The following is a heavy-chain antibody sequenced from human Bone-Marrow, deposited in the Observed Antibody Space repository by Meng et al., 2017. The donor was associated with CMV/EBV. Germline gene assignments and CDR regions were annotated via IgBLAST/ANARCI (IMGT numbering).Heavy chain of an antibody. CDR1: GGSISTNGVY. V-gene: IGHV4-39*07. CDR3: ARITIFGVVHDAFDI. J-gene: IGHJ3*02. Sequence: SETLSLTCTVSGGSISTNGVYWGWIRQSPGKGLEWIASIYYTGTTYYSPSLKSRLTISVDTSKNQFSLKLSSVTAADTAVYYCARITIFGVVHDAFDIWGQGTMVTVSS. D-gene: IGHD3-3*01. CDR2: IYYTGTT.